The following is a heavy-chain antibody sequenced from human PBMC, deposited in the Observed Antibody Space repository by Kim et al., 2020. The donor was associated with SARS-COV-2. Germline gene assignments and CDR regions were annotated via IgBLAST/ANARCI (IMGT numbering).Heavy chain of an antibody. D-gene: IGHD3-10*01. CDR3: ARGYGSGTNY. CDR2: RR. V-gene: IGHV3-74*01. Sequence: RRGYAVSVKGRVTISRVNAKNTLYRQMNSLSVEDTAVYYCARGYGSGTNYWGQGTLVTVST. J-gene: IGHJ4*02.